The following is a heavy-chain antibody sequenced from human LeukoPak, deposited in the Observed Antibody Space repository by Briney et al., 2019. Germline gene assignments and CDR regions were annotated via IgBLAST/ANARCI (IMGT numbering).Heavy chain of an antibody. J-gene: IGHJ4*02. CDR2: ISSSSSYI. CDR3: ARAPTYCSSTSCYRLRSIEPGDY. D-gene: IGHD2-2*01. V-gene: IGHV3-21*01. CDR1: GFTFDDYS. Sequence: PGGSLRLSCAAFGFTFDDYSMNWVRQAPGKGLEWVSSISSSSSYIYYADSVKGRFTISRDNAKNSLYLQMNSLRAEDTAVYYCARAPTYCSSTSCYRLRSIEPGDYWGQGTLVTVSS.